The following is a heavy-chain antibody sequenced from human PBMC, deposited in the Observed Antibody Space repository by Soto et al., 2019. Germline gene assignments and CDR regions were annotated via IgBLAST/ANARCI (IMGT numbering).Heavy chain of an antibody. J-gene: IGHJ4*02. Sequence: SETLSLTCTVSDGSISNFYWSWIRQPPGKGLEWIGYISSSGNTNYNPSLKSRVSISVDTSKNQFSLNLTSVTAADTGVYYCSRAPLVLTRSYFDSWGQGTPVTVSS. CDR3: SRAPLVLTRSYFDS. V-gene: IGHV4-59*01. CDR2: ISSSGNT. D-gene: IGHD3-9*01. CDR1: DGSISNFY.